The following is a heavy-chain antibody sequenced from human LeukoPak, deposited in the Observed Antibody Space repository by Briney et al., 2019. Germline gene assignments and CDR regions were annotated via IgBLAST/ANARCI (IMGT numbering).Heavy chain of an antibody. Sequence: GGSLRLSGAASGFTFSSYSMTWVRQAPGKGLEWVSSISSSSSYIYYADSVKGRFTISRDNAKNSLYLQMNSLRAEDTAVYYCARATLGYCSGGSCYQHYYYGMDVWGQGTTVTVSS. CDR2: ISSSSSYI. V-gene: IGHV3-21*01. CDR3: ARATLGYCSGGSCYQHYYYGMDV. CDR1: GFTFSSYS. J-gene: IGHJ6*02. D-gene: IGHD2-15*01.